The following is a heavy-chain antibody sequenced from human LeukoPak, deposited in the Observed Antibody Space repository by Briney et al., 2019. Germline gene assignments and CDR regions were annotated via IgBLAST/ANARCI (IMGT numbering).Heavy chain of an antibody. D-gene: IGHD4-17*01. CDR3: AKFFRAAVTSNWFDP. V-gene: IGHV4-59*03. CDR2: ISDSGGI. CDR1: GGSINGYF. Sequence: PSETLSLTCAVSGGSINGYFWTWIRQPPGKGLEWIGYISDSGGINYNPSLKRRVTLSVDSSNTEFSLRLNSVTAADTAVYYCAKFFRAAVTSNWFDPWGQGTPVTVSS. J-gene: IGHJ5*02.